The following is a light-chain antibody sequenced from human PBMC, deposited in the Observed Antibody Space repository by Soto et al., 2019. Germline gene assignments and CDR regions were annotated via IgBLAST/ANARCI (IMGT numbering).Light chain of an antibody. J-gene: IGKJ5*01. CDR3: QQYNNWHAIT. CDR1: QSVRSN. V-gene: IGKV3D-15*01. Sequence: EIVKTHSPATLSVSPGERATLSCRASQSVRSNLACYQQKPGQPPRLLIYVASTRSTGIPATFSGSGSGTQFTLTISSLQSEDFAVYYCQQYNNWHAITFGQGTRLEIK. CDR2: VAS.